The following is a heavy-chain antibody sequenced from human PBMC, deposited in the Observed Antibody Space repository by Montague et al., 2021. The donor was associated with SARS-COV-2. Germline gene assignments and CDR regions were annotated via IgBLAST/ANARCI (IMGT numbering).Heavy chain of an antibody. D-gene: IGHD3-10*01. CDR1: GGSISSYY. CDR2: IYYSGST. J-gene: IGHJ5*02. V-gene: IGHV4-59*05. Sequence: SETLSLTCTVSGGSISSYYWSWIRQPPGKGLEWIGSIYYSGSTYYNPSLKSRVTISVDTSKNQFSLKLSSVTAADTAVYYCARALHLYYYGSGSYSGWFDPWGQGTLVTVSS. CDR3: ARALHLYYYGSGSYSGWFDP.